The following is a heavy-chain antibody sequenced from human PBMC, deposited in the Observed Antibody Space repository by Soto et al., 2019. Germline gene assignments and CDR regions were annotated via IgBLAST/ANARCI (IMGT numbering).Heavy chain of an antibody. Sequence: EVQLVESGGGLVQPGGSLRLSCAASGFTFSSYSMNWVRQAPGKGLEWVSYISSSSSTIYYADSVKGRFTISRDNAKNSLYLQMNSLRDEDTAVYYCARERAVGIAGALSWFDPWGQGTLVTVSS. CDR2: ISSSSSTI. J-gene: IGHJ5*02. D-gene: IGHD6-19*01. CDR3: ARERAVGIAGALSWFDP. V-gene: IGHV3-48*02. CDR1: GFTFSSYS.